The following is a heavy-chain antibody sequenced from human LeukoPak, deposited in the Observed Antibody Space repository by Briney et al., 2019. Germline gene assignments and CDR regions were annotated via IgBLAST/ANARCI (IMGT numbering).Heavy chain of an antibody. J-gene: IGHJ6*03. CDR2: INPNSGGT. Sequence: GASVKVSCKASGYIFTSYYMHWVRQAPGQGLEWMGWINPNSGGTNYAQKFQGRVTMTRDTSISTAYMELSRLRSDDTAVYYCARTKQWLRYYYYMDVWGKGTTVTVSS. CDR1: GYIFTSYY. V-gene: IGHV1-2*02. CDR3: ARTKQWLRYYYYMDV. D-gene: IGHD6-19*01.